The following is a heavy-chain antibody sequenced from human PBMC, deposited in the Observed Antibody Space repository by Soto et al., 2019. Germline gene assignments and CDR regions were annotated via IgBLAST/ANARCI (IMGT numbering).Heavy chain of an antibody. V-gene: IGHV3-33*01. CDR2: IWYDGSNK. CDR1: GFTFSSYG. Sequence: QVQLVESGGGVVQPGRSLRLSCAASGFTFSSYGMHWVRQAPGKGLEWVAVIWYDGSNKYYADSVKGRFTISRDNSKNTLYLQMNSLRAEDTAVDYCARDPASSGWYYFDYWGQGTLVTVSS. CDR3: ARDPASSGWYYFDY. J-gene: IGHJ4*02. D-gene: IGHD6-19*01.